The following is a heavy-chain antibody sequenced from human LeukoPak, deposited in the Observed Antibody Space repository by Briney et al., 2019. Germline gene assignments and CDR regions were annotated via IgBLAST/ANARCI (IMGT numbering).Heavy chain of an antibody. CDR1: GFTFSSYG. J-gene: IGHJ6*03. V-gene: IGHV3-30*18. Sequence: GGSLRLSCAASGFTFSSYGMHWVRQAPGKGLEWVAVISYDGSNKYYADSVKGRFTISRDNSKNTLYLQMNSLRAEDTAVYYCAKSSGGNYYYYMDVWGKGTTVTISS. CDR3: AKSSGGNYYYYMDV. D-gene: IGHD4-23*01. CDR2: ISYDGSNK.